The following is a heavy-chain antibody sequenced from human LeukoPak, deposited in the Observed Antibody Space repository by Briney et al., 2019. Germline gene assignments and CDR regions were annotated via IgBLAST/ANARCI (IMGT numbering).Heavy chain of an antibody. CDR3: ARRWGAAAPNTGGYFDY. CDR1: GFTFSSYA. Sequence: PGGSLRLSCAASGFTFSSYAMHWVRQAPGKGLEWVAVISYDGSNKYYADSVKGRFTISRDNSKNTLYLQMNSLRAEDTAVYYCARRWGAAAPNTGGYFDYWGQGTLVTVSS. J-gene: IGHJ4*02. D-gene: IGHD3-16*01. CDR2: ISYDGSNK. V-gene: IGHV3-30-3*01.